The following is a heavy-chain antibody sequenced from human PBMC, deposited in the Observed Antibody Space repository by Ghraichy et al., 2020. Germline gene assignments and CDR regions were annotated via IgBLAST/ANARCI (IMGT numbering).Heavy chain of an antibody. J-gene: IGHJ6*02. CDR2: IYYSGST. V-gene: IGHV4-39*01. CDR1: GGSISSSSYY. CDR3: ARVVVAAISRSYYYGMDV. Sequence: SETLSLTCTVSGGSISSSSYYWGWIRQPPGKGLEWIGSIYYSGSTYYNPSLKSRVTISVDMSKNQFSLKLSSVTAADTAVYYCARVVVAAISRSYYYGMDVWGQGTTVTVSS. D-gene: IGHD2-15*01.